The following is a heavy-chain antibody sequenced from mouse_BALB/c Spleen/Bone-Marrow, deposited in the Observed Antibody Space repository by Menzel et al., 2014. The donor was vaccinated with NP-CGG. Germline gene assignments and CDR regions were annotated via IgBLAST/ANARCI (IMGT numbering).Heavy chain of an antibody. Sequence: VKLMESGAELARPGASVKLSCKASGYTFTSYWIQWVKQRPGQGLEWIGAIYPGDGDTRYTQKFKGKATLTADESSSTAYMQLSSLASEDSAVYYCAREGYYYGYAMDYWGQGTSVTVSS. V-gene: IGHV1-87*01. CDR3: AREGYYYGYAMDY. CDR2: IYPGDGDT. D-gene: IGHD1-1*01. J-gene: IGHJ4*01. CDR1: GYTFTSYW.